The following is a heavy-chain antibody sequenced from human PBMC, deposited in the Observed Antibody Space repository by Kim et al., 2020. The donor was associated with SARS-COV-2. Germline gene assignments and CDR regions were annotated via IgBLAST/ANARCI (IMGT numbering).Heavy chain of an antibody. Sequence: GGSLRLSCAASGFTFGTYWMTWVRQAPGKGLEWVANIKPDGSDKNHVDSVRGRFTISRDNAKNSVSLQMNSLRADDTAVYYCARDTGFRLDYWGPGALVT. CDR2: IKPDGSDK. CDR3: ARDTGFRLDY. V-gene: IGHV3-7*01. J-gene: IGHJ4*02. CDR1: GFTFGTYW.